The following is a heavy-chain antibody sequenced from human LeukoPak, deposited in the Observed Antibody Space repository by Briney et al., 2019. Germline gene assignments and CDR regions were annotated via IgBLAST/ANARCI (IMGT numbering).Heavy chain of an antibody. CDR3: AKDRITMIVVVITGDGAFDI. V-gene: IGHV3-23*01. Sequence: GGSLRLSCAASVFTFSSYAMSWVRQAPGKGLEGVSAISGRGGSTYYADSVKGRFTISRDNSKNTLYLQMNSLRAEDTAVYYCAKDRITMIVVVITGDGAFDIWGQGTMVTVYS. CDR2: ISGRGGST. J-gene: IGHJ3*02. D-gene: IGHD3-22*01. CDR1: VFTFSSYA.